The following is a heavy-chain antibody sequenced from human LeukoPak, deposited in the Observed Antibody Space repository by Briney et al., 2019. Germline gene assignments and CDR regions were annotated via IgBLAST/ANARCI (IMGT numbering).Heavy chain of an antibody. CDR2: ISSSGSTI. D-gene: IGHD2-2*01. CDR1: GFTFSDYY. J-gene: IGHJ4*02. Sequence: GGSLRLSGAASGFTFSDYYMSWTRQAPGKGLEWVSYISSSGSTIYYADSVKGRFTISRDNAKNSLYLQMNSLRAEDTAVYYCAGLVVPAAPTDYWGQGTLVTVSS. CDR3: AGLVVPAAPTDY. V-gene: IGHV3-11*04.